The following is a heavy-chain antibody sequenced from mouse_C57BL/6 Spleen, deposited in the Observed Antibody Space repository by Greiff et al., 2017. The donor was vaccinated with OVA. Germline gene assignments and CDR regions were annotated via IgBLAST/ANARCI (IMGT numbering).Heavy chain of an antibody. J-gene: IGHJ1*03. CDR1: GYSITSGYY. CDR3: ARDLGYGYDWYFDV. CDR2: ISYDGSN. Sequence: EVKLLESGPGLVKPSQSLSLTCSVTGYSITSGYYWNWIRQFPGNKLEWMGYISYDGSNNYNPSLKNRISITRDTSKNQFFLKLNSVTTEDTATYYCARDLGYGYDWYFDVWGTGTTVTVSS. D-gene: IGHD2-2*01. V-gene: IGHV3-6*01.